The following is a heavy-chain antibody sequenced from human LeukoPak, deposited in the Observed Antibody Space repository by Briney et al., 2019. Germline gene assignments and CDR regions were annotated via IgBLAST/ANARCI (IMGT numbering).Heavy chain of an antibody. CDR1: GFTFSSHA. J-gene: IGHJ4*02. Sequence: PGGSLRLSCEASGFTFSSHAMSWVRQAPGKGLYWVSAISASGGSTYYADSVRGRFTISRDNSKNTLYLQMNSLSAEDTAVYYCAKEGEQRTSSSWYGIDYWGQGTLVTVSS. V-gene: IGHV3-23*01. CDR2: ISASGGST. D-gene: IGHD6-13*01. CDR3: AKEGEQRTSSSWYGIDY.